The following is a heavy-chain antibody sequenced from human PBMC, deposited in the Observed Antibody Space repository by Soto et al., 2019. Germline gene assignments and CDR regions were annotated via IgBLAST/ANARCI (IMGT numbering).Heavy chain of an antibody. CDR2: ISAYNGNT. Sequence: QVQLVQSGAEVKKPGASVKVSCKASGYTFTSYGISWVRQAPGQGPEWMGWISAYNGNTNYARKLQGRVTMTTDTSTSTAYVELRSLGSDDTAVYYCARVGLIAVAGWGFDYWGQGTLVTVSS. V-gene: IGHV1-18*01. CDR3: ARVGLIAVAGWGFDY. D-gene: IGHD6-19*01. CDR1: GYTFTSYG. J-gene: IGHJ4*02.